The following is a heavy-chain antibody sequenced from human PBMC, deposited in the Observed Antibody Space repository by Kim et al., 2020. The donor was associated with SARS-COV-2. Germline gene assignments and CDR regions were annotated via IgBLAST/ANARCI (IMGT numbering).Heavy chain of an antibody. V-gene: IGHV1-46*01. CDR2: ST. J-gene: IGHJ4*02. D-gene: IGHD3-10*01. CDR3: ARGFRQTFDY. Sequence: STSYAQKFQGRVTMTRDTSTSTVYMELSSLRSEDTAVYYCARGFRQTFDYWGQGTLVTVSS.